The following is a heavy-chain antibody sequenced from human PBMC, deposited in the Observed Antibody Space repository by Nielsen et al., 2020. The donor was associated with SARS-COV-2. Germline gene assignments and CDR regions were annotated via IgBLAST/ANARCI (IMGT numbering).Heavy chain of an antibody. CDR2: ISVGGGST. CDR1: GFTFNNYA. D-gene: IGHD1-1*01. Sequence: GESLKISCAASGFTFNNYAISWVRQAPGMGLEWVSGISVGGGSTYYADSVKGRFIISRDNSKNTLFLQMNSLSAEDTAVYYCARDTDFGTGGFDYWGQGTLVAVSS. J-gene: IGHJ4*02. V-gene: IGHV3-23*01. CDR3: ARDTDFGTGGFDY.